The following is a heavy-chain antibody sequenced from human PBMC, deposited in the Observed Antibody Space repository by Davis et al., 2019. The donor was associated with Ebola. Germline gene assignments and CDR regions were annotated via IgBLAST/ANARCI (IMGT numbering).Heavy chain of an antibody. CDR1: GYTFTGYY. CDR2: INPNSGGT. D-gene: IGHD2-2*01. Sequence: ASVKVSCKASGYTFTGYYMHWVRQAPGQGLEWMGWINPNSGGTNYAQKFQGRVTMTRDTSISTAYMELSRLRSDDTAVYYCARVPRDIVVVPAAHVDYWGQGTLVTVSS. CDR3: ARVPRDIVVVPAAHVDY. V-gene: IGHV1-2*02. J-gene: IGHJ4*02.